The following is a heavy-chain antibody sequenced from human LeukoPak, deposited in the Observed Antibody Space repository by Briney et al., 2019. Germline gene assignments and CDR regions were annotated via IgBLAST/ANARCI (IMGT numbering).Heavy chain of an antibody. Sequence: ASVKVSCKVSGYTLTELSMHWVRQAPGKGLGWMGGFDPEDGETIYAQKFQGRVTMTEATSTDTAYMELSSLRTEDTAVYYCATGSGYYYFDYWGQGTLVTVSS. V-gene: IGHV1-24*01. CDR2: FDPEDGET. D-gene: IGHD3-22*01. CDR1: GYTLTELS. CDR3: ATGSGYYYFDY. J-gene: IGHJ4*02.